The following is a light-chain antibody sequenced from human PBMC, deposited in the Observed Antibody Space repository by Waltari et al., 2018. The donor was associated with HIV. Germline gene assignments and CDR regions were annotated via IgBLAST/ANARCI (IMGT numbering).Light chain of an antibody. J-gene: IGLJ1*01. CDR1: GSNIGRIY. Sequence: QSVLPQPPSASGPPGQRVAISRSGSGSNIGRIYVYCYQQVPGAAPKLLRYRNNQRHSGVPDRFSGSKSAASASLAISGLRSDDEADYYCAAWDDSLKNYVFGTGTRVTVL. CDR2: RNN. V-gene: IGLV1-47*01. CDR3: AAWDDSLKNYV.